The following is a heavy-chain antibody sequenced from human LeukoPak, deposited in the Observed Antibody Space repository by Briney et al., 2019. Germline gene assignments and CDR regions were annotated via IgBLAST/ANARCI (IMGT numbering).Heavy chain of an antibody. Sequence: SETLSLTCAVYGGSFSGYYWSWIRQPPGKGLEWIGEINHSGSTNYNPSLKSRVTLSVDTSKNQFSLKLSSVTAADTAVYYCARERRFGTMVRGVLDYWGQGTLVTVSS. CDR2: INHSGST. CDR3: ARERRFGTMVRGVLDY. CDR1: GGSFSGYY. J-gene: IGHJ4*02. V-gene: IGHV4-34*01. D-gene: IGHD3-10*01.